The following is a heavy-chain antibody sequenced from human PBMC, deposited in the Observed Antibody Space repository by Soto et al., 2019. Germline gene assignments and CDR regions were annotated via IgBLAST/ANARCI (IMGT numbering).Heavy chain of an antibody. Sequence: QVQLVQSGSEVKKPGASVKLCCRASGYPFTGHALHWVSHAPGQSSAWVGWINGGNGNTKYSQKVQGRGTITRATSANTAYMELTRVRSEDTAIYYCARDDGYGWFDPWGQGSLVTVSS. V-gene: IGHV1-3*01. D-gene: IGHD3-16*01. CDR3: ARDDGYGWFDP. CDR2: INGGNGNT. CDR1: GYPFTGHA. J-gene: IGHJ5*02.